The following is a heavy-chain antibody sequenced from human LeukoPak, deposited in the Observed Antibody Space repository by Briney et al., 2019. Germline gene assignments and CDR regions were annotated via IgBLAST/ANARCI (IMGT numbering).Heavy chain of an antibody. D-gene: IGHD4-23*01. V-gene: IGHV4-59*01. J-gene: IGHJ4*02. CDR3: ASSLGGNSGGY. CDR1: GGSISSYY. Sequence: SETLSLTCTVSGGSISSYYWSWIRQPPGKGLEWIGYIYYSGGTNYNPSLKSRVTISVDTSKNQFSLKLSSVTAADTAVYYCASSLGGNSGGYWGQGTLVTVSS. CDR2: IYYSGGT.